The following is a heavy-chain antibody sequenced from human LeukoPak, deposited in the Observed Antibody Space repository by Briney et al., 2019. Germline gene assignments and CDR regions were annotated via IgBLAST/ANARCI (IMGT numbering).Heavy chain of an antibody. J-gene: IGHJ4*02. CDR1: GVTFSKYD. CDR2: IQYDGRDN. D-gene: IGHD4-17*01. V-gene: IGHV3-30*02. CDR3: AREGKYHGDSGSSFDY. Sequence: PGGSLRLSCVASGVTFSKYDMDLVRQAPGKGLEWDAVIQYDGRDNFYNDPVMGRFTVSRENSTNTVYLQMNSLRGEATAPYYCAREGKYHGDSGSSFDYWGQGTLVTVSS.